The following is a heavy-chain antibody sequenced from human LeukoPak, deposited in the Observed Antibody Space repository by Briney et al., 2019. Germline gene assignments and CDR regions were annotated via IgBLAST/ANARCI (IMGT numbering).Heavy chain of an antibody. D-gene: IGHD6-6*01. J-gene: IGHJ4*02. CDR2: INPSGGST. CDR3: ARDRKIAARPGYYFDY. CDR1: GYTFTIYY. Sequence: ASVTVSCKASGYTFTIYYMHWVRQAPGQGLEWMGIINPSGGSTSYAQKFQGRVTMTRDMSTSTVYMELSSLRSEDTAVYYCARDRKIAARPGYYFDYWGQGTLVTVSS. V-gene: IGHV1-46*01.